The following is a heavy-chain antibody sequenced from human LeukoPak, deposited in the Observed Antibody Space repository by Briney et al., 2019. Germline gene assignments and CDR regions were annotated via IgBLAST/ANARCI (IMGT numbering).Heavy chain of an antibody. Sequence: SETLSLTCTVSGGSISSSSYYWGWIRQPPGKGLEWIGSIYYSGSTYYNPSLKSRVTISVDTSKNQFSLKLSSVTVADTAVYYCARQDIVVVPAAYNWFDPWGQGTLVTVSS. CDR3: ARQDIVVVPAAYNWFDP. V-gene: IGHV4-39*01. CDR1: GGSISSSSYY. J-gene: IGHJ5*02. CDR2: IYYSGST. D-gene: IGHD2-2*01.